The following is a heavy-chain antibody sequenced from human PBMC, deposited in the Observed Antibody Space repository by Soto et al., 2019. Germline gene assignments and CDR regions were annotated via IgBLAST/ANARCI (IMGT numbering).Heavy chain of an antibody. CDR1: GFTVSNSY. CDR3: ARLLWWFGY. J-gene: IGHJ4*01. V-gene: IGHV3-66*01. D-gene: IGHD2-21*01. Sequence: GGSLRLSCAASGFTVSNSYMTWVRQAPGKGLEWVSVIYAAGTTYYTDSVKGRFTISRHNSKNILYLQMNSLRAEDTAVYYCARLLWWFGYWGHGTLVTVSS. CDR2: IYAAGTT.